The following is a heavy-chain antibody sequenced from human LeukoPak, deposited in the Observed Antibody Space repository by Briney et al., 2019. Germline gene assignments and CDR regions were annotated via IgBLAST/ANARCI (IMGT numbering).Heavy chain of an antibody. D-gene: IGHD2-2*01. Sequence: ASVKVSCKASGYTFTGYYMHWVRQAPGQGREWMGWINPNSGGTNYAQKFQGRVTMTRDTSISTAYMELSRLRSDDTAVYYCARVPFDCSSTSCYPVYYYYYMDVWGKGTTVTVSS. V-gene: IGHV1-2*02. J-gene: IGHJ6*03. CDR2: INPNSGGT. CDR1: GYTFTGYY. CDR3: ARVPFDCSSTSCYPVYYYYYMDV.